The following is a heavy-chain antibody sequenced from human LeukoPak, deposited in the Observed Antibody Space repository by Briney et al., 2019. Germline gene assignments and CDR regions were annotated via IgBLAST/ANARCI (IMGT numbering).Heavy chain of an antibody. CDR2: ISSSSSYI. D-gene: IGHD3-16*01. J-gene: IGHJ4*02. CDR3: ASFSPTMIIMS. Sequence: GGSLRLSCAASGFTFSSYSMNWVRQAPGKGLEWVSSISSSSSYIYYADSAKGRFTISRDNAKNSLYLQMNSLRAEDTAVYYCASFSPTMIIMSWGQGTLVTVSS. CDR1: GFTFSSYS. V-gene: IGHV3-21*01.